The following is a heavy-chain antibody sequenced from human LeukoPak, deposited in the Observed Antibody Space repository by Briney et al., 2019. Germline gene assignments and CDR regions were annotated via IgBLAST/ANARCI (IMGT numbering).Heavy chain of an antibody. CDR3: ARLGARQMLEY. CDR1: EFTFNSYW. J-gene: IGHJ4*02. D-gene: IGHD4-17*01. V-gene: IGHV3-7*01. Sequence: PGRSLRLSCAASEFTFNSYWMSWVRQAPGKGLEWVANIKQDGGQIYYLDSVKGRFTVSRDNAKNSLYLQMNSLRAEDTAVYYCARLGARQMLEYWGQGTLVTVSS. CDR2: IKQDGGQI.